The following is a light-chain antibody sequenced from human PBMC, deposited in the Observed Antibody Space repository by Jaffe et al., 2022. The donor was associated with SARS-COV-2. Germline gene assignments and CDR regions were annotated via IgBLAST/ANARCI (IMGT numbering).Light chain of an antibody. CDR3: SSYTSSTTVV. J-gene: IGLJ2*01. CDR1: SSDVGGSNF. V-gene: IGLV2-14*01. CDR2: DVS. Sequence: QSALTQPASVSGSPGQSITISCTGTSSDVGGSNFVSWYQQHPGKAPKLMIYDVSNRPSGVSNRFSGSKSGNTASLTISGLQPEDEADYYCSSYTSSTTVVFGGGTKLTVL.